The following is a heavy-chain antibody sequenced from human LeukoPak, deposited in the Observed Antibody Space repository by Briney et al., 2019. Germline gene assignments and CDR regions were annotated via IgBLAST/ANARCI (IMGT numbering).Heavy chain of an antibody. J-gene: IGHJ4*02. CDR2: IRNKPKSYTT. V-gene: IGHV3-72*01. CDR3: AKDELRYFDWLAGHDY. D-gene: IGHD3-9*01. Sequence: GGSLRLSCAASGFTFSDQYMDWVRQAPGKGLEWVARIRNKPKSYTTEYAASVKGRFTISRDDLKNSVYLQMNSLRAEDTAVYYCAKDELRYFDWLAGHDYWGQGTLVTVSS. CDR1: GFTFSDQY.